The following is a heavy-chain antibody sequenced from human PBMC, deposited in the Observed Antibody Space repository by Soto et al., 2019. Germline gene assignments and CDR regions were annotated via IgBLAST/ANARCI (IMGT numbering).Heavy chain of an antibody. CDR3: ARHARSPYDSSGYYVYFDY. J-gene: IGHJ4*02. D-gene: IGHD3-22*01. Sequence: XESLKISCKGCGYSFTSYWISWVRQMPGKGLEWMGRIDPSDSYTNYSPSFQGHVTISADKSISTAYLQWSSLKASDTAMYYCARHARSPYDSSGYYVYFDYWGQGTLVTVSS. V-gene: IGHV5-10-1*01. CDR2: IDPSDSYT. CDR1: GYSFTSYW.